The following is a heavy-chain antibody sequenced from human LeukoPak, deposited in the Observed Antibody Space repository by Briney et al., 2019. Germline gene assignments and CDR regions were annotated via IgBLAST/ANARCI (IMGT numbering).Heavy chain of an antibody. D-gene: IGHD2-2*01. CDR2: MNPNSSNT. Sequence: ASVKVSCKASGYTFTSYDINWVRQATGQGLEWMGWMNPNSSNTGYAQKLQGRAIMTSNTSISTAYMELSSLRSEDTAVYYCARRRYCSSTSCFDYWGRGTLVTVSS. V-gene: IGHV1-8*01. J-gene: IGHJ4*02. CDR1: GYTFTSYD. CDR3: ARRRYCSSTSCFDY.